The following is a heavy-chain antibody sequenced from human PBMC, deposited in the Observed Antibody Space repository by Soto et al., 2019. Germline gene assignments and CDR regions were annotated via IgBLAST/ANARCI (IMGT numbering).Heavy chain of an antibody. CDR1: GYTFNSYA. CDR3: ARARFGGSPGMWFDP. J-gene: IGHJ5*02. V-gene: IGHV1-3*01. CDR2: INAGNGNT. D-gene: IGHD1-26*01. Sequence: ASVKVSCKASGYTFNSYAMHWVRQAPGQRLEWMGWINAGNGNTKYSQKFQGGVTITRDTSASTDYMELSSLRSEDTAVYYCARARFGGSPGMWFDPWGQGTLVTVSS.